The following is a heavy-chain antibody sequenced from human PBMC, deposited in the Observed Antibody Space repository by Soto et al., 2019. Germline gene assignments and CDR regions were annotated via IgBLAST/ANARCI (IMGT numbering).Heavy chain of an antibody. CDR1: GGTFSSYA. Sequence: QVQLVQSGAEVKKPGSSVKVSCKASGGTFSSYAISWVRQAPGQGLEWMGGIIPIFGTANYAQKFQGRVTITADESTNTAYLELSSLRSEDTDVYYCARGVSSSWNIWFDPWGQGTLVTVSS. V-gene: IGHV1-69*01. CDR2: IIPIFGTA. D-gene: IGHD6-13*01. CDR3: ARGVSSSWNIWFDP. J-gene: IGHJ5*02.